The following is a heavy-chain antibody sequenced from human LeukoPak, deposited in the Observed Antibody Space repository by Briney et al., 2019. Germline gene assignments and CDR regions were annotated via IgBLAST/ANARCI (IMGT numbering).Heavy chain of an antibody. J-gene: IGHJ4*02. Sequence: GGSLRLSCAASGFSFSSYAMNWVRQASGKGLEWVGRIRSKANSYATAYAASVKGRFTISRDDSKNTAYLQMNSLKTEDTAVYYCTRLTYGDFDYWGQGTLVTVSS. V-gene: IGHV3-73*01. CDR3: TRLTYGDFDY. D-gene: IGHD4-17*01. CDR2: IRSKANSYAT. CDR1: GFSFSSYA.